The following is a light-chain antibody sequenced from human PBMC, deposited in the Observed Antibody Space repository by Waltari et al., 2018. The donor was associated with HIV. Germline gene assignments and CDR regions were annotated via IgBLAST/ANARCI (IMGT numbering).Light chain of an antibody. J-gene: IGLJ2*01. CDR3: QSYDTSLSAWV. CDR1: SSNIGAGYD. CDR2: KSN. Sequence: QSVLTQPPSISGAPGQRITVSCSGTSSNIGAGYDVHWYQQLPGTAPKLLLYKSNTRPSGVPDRFSASKSDASASLAITGLQAADEGDYFCQSYDTSLSAWVFGGGTRLTVL. V-gene: IGLV1-40*03.